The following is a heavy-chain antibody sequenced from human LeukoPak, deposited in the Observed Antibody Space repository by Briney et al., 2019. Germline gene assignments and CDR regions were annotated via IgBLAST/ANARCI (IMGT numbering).Heavy chain of an antibody. CDR1: GFTFGAYS. V-gene: IGHV3-23*01. CDR2: ISGSGGDT. Sequence: PGGSLRLSCAASGFTFGAYSMNWVRQAPGKGLEWVSAISGSGGDTYYAVSVKGRFTISRDNSKNTLYLQMNSLRAEDTAVYYCAKDLGGEGGSGFPGYWGQGTLVTVSS. CDR3: AKDLGGEGGSGFPGY. D-gene: IGHD3-10*01. J-gene: IGHJ4*02.